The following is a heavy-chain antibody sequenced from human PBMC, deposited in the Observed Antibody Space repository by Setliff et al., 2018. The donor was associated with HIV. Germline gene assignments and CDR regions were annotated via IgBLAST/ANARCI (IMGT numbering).Heavy chain of an antibody. D-gene: IGHD6-13*01. V-gene: IGHV4-30-4*02. CDR3: ARGLSSPFAAGL. Sequence: PSETLSLTCTVSGGSISSIDYYWSWIRQPPGKGLEWIGYIYYSGSTYYNPSLRSRVTMSIDTSKDQFSLKLSSLTSADTAVYYCARGLSSPFAAGLWGQGTLVTVSS. J-gene: IGHJ4*02. CDR2: IYYSGST. CDR1: GGSISSIDYY.